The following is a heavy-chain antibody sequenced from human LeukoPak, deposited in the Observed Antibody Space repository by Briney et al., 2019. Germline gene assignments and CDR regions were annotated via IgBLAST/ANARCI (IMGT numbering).Heavy chain of an antibody. CDR3: TRLSGSCSIDY. Sequence: PGGSLKLSCAASGFTFSSSAMHWVRQASGKGLEWVGRIRSKANSYATAYAASVKGRFTISRDDSKNTAYLQMNSLKNGDTAVYYCTRLSGSCSIDYWGQGTLVTVSS. CDR2: IRSKANSYAT. CDR1: GFTFSSSA. J-gene: IGHJ4*02. D-gene: IGHD2-15*01. V-gene: IGHV3-73*01.